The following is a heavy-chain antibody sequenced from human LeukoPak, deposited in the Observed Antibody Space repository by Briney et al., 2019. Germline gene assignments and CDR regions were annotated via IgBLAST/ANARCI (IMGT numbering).Heavy chain of an antibody. J-gene: IGHJ4*02. V-gene: IGHV3-30*18. Sequence: GGSLRLSCAASGFTFSSYGMHWVRQAPGKGLEWVAVISYDGSNKYYADSVKGRFTISRDNSKNTLYLQMNSLRAEDTAVYYCAKDRYYDSSGLDYWGQGTLVTVSS. CDR1: GFTFSSYG. CDR2: ISYDGSNK. D-gene: IGHD3-22*01. CDR3: AKDRYYDSSGLDY.